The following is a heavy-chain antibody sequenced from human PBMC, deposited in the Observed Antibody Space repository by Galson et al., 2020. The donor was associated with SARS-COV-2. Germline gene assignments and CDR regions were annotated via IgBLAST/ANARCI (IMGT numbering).Heavy chain of an antibody. D-gene: IGHD3-10*01. CDR1: GFTFSSYA. J-gene: IGHJ4*02. Sequence: GGSLRLSCSASGFTFSSYAMHWVRQAPGKGLEYVSAISSNGGSTYYADSVKGRFTISRDNSKNTLYRQMSSLRAEDTAVYYCVRGWFGELLGDWGQGTLVTVSS. CDR3: VRGWFGELLGD. V-gene: IGHV3-64D*06. CDR2: ISSNGGST.